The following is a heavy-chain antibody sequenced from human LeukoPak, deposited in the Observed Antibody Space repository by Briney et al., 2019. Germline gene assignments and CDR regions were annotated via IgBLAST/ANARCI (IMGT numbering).Heavy chain of an antibody. J-gene: IGHJ3*02. CDR3: ARGVWHAFDI. CDR1: GGSISSSSYY. Sequence: SETLSLTCTVSGGSISSSSYYWGWIRQPPGKGLEWIGSIYYSGSTYYNPSLKSRVTISVDTTKNQFSLKLSSVTAADTAVYYCARGVWHAFDIWGQGTMVTVSS. D-gene: IGHD3-16*01. V-gene: IGHV4-39*07. CDR2: IYYSGST.